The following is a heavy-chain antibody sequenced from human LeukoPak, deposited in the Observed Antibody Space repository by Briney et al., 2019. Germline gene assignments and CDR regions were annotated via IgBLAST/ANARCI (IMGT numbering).Heavy chain of an antibody. Sequence: SQTLSLTCAVSGGSISSGGYSWSWIRQPPGMGLEWIGYIYHSGSTYYNPSLKSRVTISVDRSKNQFSLKLSSVTAADTAVYYCARYYYGSGSYFPTNWFDPWGQGTLVTVSS. CDR3: ARYYYGSGSYFPTNWFDP. CDR2: IYHSGST. D-gene: IGHD3-10*01. J-gene: IGHJ5*02. CDR1: GGSISSGGYS. V-gene: IGHV4-30-2*01.